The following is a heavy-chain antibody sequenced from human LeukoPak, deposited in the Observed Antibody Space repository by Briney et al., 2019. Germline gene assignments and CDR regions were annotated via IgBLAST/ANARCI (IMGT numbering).Heavy chain of an antibody. D-gene: IGHD3-10*01. CDR1: GFTFSSYA. V-gene: IGHV3-23*01. CDR2: TSASGGST. J-gene: IGHJ4*02. Sequence: GGSLRLSCAASGFTFSSYAMTWVRQAPGEGLEWVSATSASGGSTYYADSVKGRFTLSRDTPKSTLYLQMNSLRAEDTAVYYYAKGSTMLRGVIDYWGQGTLVTVSS. CDR3: AKGSTMLRGVIDY.